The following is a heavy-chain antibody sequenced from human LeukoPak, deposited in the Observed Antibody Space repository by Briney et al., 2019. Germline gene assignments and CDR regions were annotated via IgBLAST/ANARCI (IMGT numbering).Heavy chain of an antibody. J-gene: IGHJ4*02. CDR3: ARHPSYTSGWPLDY. CDR2: IYLGDSET. V-gene: IGHV5-51*01. CDR1: GYSSTSSW. Sequence: GESLKISCKGSGYSSTSSWIGWVRQMPGKGLDWMGIIYLGDSETRYSPSFQGQVTISADKSINTAYLQWSSLKASDTAMYYCARHPSYTSGWPLDYWGQGTLVIVFS. D-gene: IGHD6-19*01.